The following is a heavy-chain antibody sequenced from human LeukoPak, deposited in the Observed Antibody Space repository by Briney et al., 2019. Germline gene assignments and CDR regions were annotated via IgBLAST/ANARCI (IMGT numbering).Heavy chain of an antibody. Sequence: SQTHSLTCAISGDSVSSKSVAWNWIRQSPSRGLEWLGRTYCRSKWGNDYAVSVKSRITINPDTSKNQFSLQLNSVTPDDTAVYYCARSGGGNMPFDYWGQGNLVTVSS. D-gene: IGHD4-23*01. CDR3: ARSGGGNMPFDY. J-gene: IGHJ4*02. V-gene: IGHV6-1*01. CDR2: TYCRSKWGN. CDR1: GDSVSSKSVA.